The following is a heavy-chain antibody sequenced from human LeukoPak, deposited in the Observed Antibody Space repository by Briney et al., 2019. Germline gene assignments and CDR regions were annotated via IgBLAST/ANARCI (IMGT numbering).Heavy chain of an antibody. CDR1: GGSITSSGYY. D-gene: IGHD3-22*01. J-gene: IGHJ4*02. CDR2: IYYSGGT. CDR3: ARQHTRGAVVALVDY. Sequence: SETLSLTCTVSGGSITSSGYYWGWIRQPPGKGLEWIGSIYYSGGTYYNPSLKSRVTISVDTSKNQFSLKLSSLTAADTAVYYCARQHTRGAVVALVDYWGQGTLVTVSS. V-gene: IGHV4-39*01.